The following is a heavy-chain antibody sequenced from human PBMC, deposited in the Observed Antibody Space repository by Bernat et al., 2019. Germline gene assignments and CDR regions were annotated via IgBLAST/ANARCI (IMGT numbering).Heavy chain of an antibody. CDR2: ISGSGVST. D-gene: IGHD6-19*01. Sequence: EVQLLESGGGLVQPGGSLRLSCAASGFTFNDYAMNWVRQAPGKGLEWVSAISGSGVSTYYADSVKGRFTISRDNSKNTLYLQMNSLRAEDTAVYYCAREYSSGWSSYFDYWGQGTLVTVSS. CDR1: GFTFNDYA. V-gene: IGHV3-23*01. CDR3: AREYSSGWSSYFDY. J-gene: IGHJ4*02.